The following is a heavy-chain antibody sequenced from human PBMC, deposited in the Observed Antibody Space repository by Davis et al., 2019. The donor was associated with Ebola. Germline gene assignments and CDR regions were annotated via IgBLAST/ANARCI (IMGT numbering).Heavy chain of an antibody. CDR1: GGSISSYY. D-gene: IGHD3-16*02. J-gene: IGHJ3*02. CDR3: ARTEIMITFGGVIAKVPGAFDI. CDR2: IYYSGST. V-gene: IGHV4-59*01. Sequence: PSETLSLTCTVSGGSISSYYWSWIRQPPGKGLEWIGYIYYSGSTNYNPSLKSRVTISVDTSKNQFSLKLSSVTAADTAVYYCARTEIMITFGGVIAKVPGAFDIWGQGTMVTVSS.